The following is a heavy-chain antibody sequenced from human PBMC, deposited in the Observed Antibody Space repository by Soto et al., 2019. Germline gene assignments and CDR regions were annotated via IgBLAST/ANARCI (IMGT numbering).Heavy chain of an antibody. CDR3: ARVRTYYYDSSGPNGMDV. D-gene: IGHD3-22*01. J-gene: IGHJ6*02. V-gene: IGHV1-69*13. Sequence: GASVKVCCKASGGTFSSYAISWVRQAPGQGLEWMGGIIPIFGTANYAQKFQGRVTITADESTSTAYMELSSLRSEDTAVYYCARVRTYYYDSSGPNGMDVWGQGTTVTVSS. CDR2: IIPIFGTA. CDR1: GGTFSSYA.